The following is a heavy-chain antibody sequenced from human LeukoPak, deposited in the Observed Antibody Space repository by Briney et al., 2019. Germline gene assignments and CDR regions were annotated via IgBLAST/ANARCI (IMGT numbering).Heavy chain of an antibody. Sequence: GASVKVSCKASGYTFTGYYMHWVRQAPGQGLEWMGWINPNSGGTNYAQQFQGRVTMTRDTSISTAYMELSRLRSDDTAVYYCALTTVTTGRFDPWGQGTLVTVSS. CDR1: GYTFTGYY. CDR3: ALTTVTTGRFDP. V-gene: IGHV1-2*02. J-gene: IGHJ5*02. D-gene: IGHD4-17*01. CDR2: INPNSGGT.